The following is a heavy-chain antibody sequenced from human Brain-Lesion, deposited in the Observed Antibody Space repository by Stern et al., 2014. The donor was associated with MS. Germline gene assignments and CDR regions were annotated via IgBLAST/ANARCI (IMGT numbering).Heavy chain of an antibody. Sequence: QVQLVQSGPGLVKPSETLSLTCTLAGGSVSSTSYAWAWIRQPPGKGLEWIGTIYYSGNTYYSPSLKSRLTISLDTSKNQFSRQLRSVTAADTAVYYCAGEEDIRYCSGGSCTGNWFDPWGQGTLVTVSS. CDR2: IYYSGNT. J-gene: IGHJ5*02. V-gene: IGHV4-39*01. CDR1: GGSVSSTSYA. CDR3: AGEEDIRYCSGGSCTGNWFDP. D-gene: IGHD2-15*01.